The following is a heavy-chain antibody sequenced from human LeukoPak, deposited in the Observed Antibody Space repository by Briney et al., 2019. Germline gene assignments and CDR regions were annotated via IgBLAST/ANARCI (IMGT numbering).Heavy chain of an antibody. CDR2: INYSGST. V-gene: IGHV4-34*01. CDR1: GGSFSGYY. J-gene: IGHJ4*02. CDR3: VGRYSSSSLDY. Sequence: SETLSLTCAVYGGSFSGYYWSWIRQPPGKGLEWIGEINYSGSTNYNPSLKSRVSISVDKSKNQFSLKLSSVTAADTAVYYCVGRYSSSSLDYWGQGTLVTVSS. D-gene: IGHD6-6*01.